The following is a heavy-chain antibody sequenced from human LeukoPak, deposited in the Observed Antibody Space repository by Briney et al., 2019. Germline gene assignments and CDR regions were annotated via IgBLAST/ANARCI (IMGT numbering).Heavy chain of an antibody. CDR2: ISNDGVNK. V-gene: IGHV3-30*18. Sequence: GGSLRLSCAASGFMFSGCGMLWVRQAPGKGLEWVALISNDGVNKDYGDSVKGRFTISRDNSKNTLYLQMNSLRAEDTAVYYCAKDGGSVFDYWGQGTLVTVSS. CDR1: GFMFSGCG. J-gene: IGHJ4*02. CDR3: AKDGGSVFDY. D-gene: IGHD2-15*01.